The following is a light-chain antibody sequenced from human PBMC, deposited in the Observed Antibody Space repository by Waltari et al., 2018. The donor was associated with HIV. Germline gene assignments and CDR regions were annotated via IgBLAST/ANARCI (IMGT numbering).Light chain of an antibody. CDR1: VLPKQY. V-gene: IGLV3-25*03. Sequence: GQTARITCSGDVLPKQYAYWYQQKPGQAPVVVISKDSERPSGIPERFSGSSSGTTVTLTISGVQAEDEADYYCQSADSSGTYAVFGGGTQLTVL. CDR3: QSADSSGTYAV. J-gene: IGLJ7*01. CDR2: KDS.